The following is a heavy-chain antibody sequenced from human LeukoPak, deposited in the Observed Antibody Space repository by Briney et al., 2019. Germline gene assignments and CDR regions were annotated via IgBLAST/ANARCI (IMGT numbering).Heavy chain of an antibody. V-gene: IGHV4-4*07. J-gene: IGHJ3*01. CDR2: IYSSGST. D-gene: IGHD6-13*01. CDR3: ARGIAAAPERAFDV. Sequence: GSLRLSCAASGFTVSSNYMSWVRQPAGKGLEWIGRIYSSGSTTYNPSLKSQVTMSVDTSKNQFSLKMTTVTAADTAVYYCARGIAAAPERAFDVWGQGTMVTVSS. CDR1: GFTVSSNY.